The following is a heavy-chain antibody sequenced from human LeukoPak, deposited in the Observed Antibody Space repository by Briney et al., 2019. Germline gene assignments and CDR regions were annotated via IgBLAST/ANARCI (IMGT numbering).Heavy chain of an antibody. CDR1: GFTFSSYS. D-gene: IGHD2-21*02. CDR2: ISSSSGTI. Sequence: GGSLRLSCAASGFTFSSYSMNWVRQAPGKGLEWVSYISSSSGTIYYADSVKGRFTISRDNAQNSMYLQMNSLRVEDTAVYYCTSWGDTTAEYFQRWGQGTLVTVSS. J-gene: IGHJ1*01. V-gene: IGHV3-48*04. CDR3: TSWGDTTAEYFQR.